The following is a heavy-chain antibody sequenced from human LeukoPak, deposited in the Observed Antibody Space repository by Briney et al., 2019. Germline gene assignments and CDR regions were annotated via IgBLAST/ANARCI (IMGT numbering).Heavy chain of an antibody. CDR1: GGSISSGDYY. Sequence: SETLSLTCTVSGGSISSGDYYWSWIRQPPGKGLEWIGYTYYSGSTYYNPSLKSRVTISVDTSKNQFSLKLSSVTAADTAVYYCARAGITMIVVDYWGQGTLVTVSS. V-gene: IGHV4-30-4*01. CDR3: ARAGITMIVVDY. CDR2: TYYSGST. D-gene: IGHD3-22*01. J-gene: IGHJ4*02.